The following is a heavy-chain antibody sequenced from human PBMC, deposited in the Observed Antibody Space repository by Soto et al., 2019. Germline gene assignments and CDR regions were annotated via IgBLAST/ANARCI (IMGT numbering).Heavy chain of an antibody. Sequence: QVQLVQSGAEVKKPGASVKVSCKASGYTFTSYDINWVRQATGQGLEWMGWMNPNSGNTGYAQKFQGRVTMTRNTSIRTAYMELSSLGSEDTAVYYCARDGYFEGGSYNDYWGQGTLVTVSS. CDR1: GYTFTSYD. D-gene: IGHD1-26*01. V-gene: IGHV1-8*01. J-gene: IGHJ4*02. CDR2: MNPNSGNT. CDR3: ARDGYFEGGSYNDY.